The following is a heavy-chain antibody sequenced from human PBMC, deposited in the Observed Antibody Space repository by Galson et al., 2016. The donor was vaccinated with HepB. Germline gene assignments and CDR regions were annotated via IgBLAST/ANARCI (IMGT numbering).Heavy chain of an antibody. Sequence: SVKVSCKASGYTFTNYAMNWVRQAPGQRPEWMGWINAGNGDTKYSRMFQGRVTITRDTSAGTVYMELSSLRSEDTAVYYCARDGCSSYIYNYYGMDVWGQGTTVTGSS. D-gene: IGHD1-1*01. J-gene: IGHJ6*02. CDR3: ARDGCSSYIYNYYGMDV. CDR1: GYTFTNYA. V-gene: IGHV1-3*01. CDR2: INAGNGDT.